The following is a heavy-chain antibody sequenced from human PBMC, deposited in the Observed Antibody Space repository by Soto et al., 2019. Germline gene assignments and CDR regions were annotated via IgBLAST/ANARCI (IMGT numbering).Heavy chain of an antibody. CDR3: ARGSSGSGSLDY. CDR1: GGSFSGYY. CDR2: LNHSGST. J-gene: IGHJ4*02. Sequence: SETLSLTCADYGGSFSGYYWSWIHQPPGKGLEWIGELNHSGSTNHNPSLKSRVTISVDTSKNQFSLKLSSVTAADTAVYYCARGSSGSGSLDYWGQGTLVTVSS. D-gene: IGHD3-10*01. V-gene: IGHV4-34*01.